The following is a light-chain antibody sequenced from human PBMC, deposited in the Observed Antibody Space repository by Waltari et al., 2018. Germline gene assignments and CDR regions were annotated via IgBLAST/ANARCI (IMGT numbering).Light chain of an antibody. CDR3: QAWDTNTAV. Sequence: SYELTQPPSVSVSPGQTASITCSGDKLGVKYTCWYQHKPGHSPVLVIYQDNKRPSGIPDRFSGSNSGNTATLTISGTQALDEADYYCQAWDTNTAVFGTGTKVTVL. V-gene: IGLV3-1*01. CDR1: KLGVKY. J-gene: IGLJ1*01. CDR2: QDN.